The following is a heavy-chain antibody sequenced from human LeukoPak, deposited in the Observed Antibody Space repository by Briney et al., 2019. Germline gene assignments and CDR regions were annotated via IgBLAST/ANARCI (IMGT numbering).Heavy chain of an antibody. CDR2: IKQDGSEK. V-gene: IGHV3-7*01. CDR1: GFTFSSYW. CDR3: ASSPPNCSSTSCYHEPFDY. J-gene: IGHJ4*02. D-gene: IGHD2-2*01. Sequence: GGSLRLSCAASGFTFSSYWMSWVRQAPGKGLEWVANIKQDGSEKYYVDSVKGRFTISRDNAKNSLYLQMNSLRAEDTAVYYCASSPPNCSSTSCYHEPFDYWGQGTLVTVSS.